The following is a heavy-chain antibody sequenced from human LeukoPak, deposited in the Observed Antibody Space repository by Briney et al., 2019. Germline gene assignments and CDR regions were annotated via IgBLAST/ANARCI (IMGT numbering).Heavy chain of an antibody. D-gene: IGHD4-17*01. J-gene: IGHJ6*02. CDR1: GFTFSSYA. CDR2: ISYDGSNK. V-gene: IGHV3-30-3*01. Sequence: GGSLRLSCAASGFTFSSYAMHLVRQAPGKGLEWVAVISYDGSNKYYADSVKGRFTISRDNSKNTLFLQMNSLRAEDTAVYYCAREPSYDYDDYLSYGMDVWGQGTTVTVSS. CDR3: AREPSYDYDDYLSYGMDV.